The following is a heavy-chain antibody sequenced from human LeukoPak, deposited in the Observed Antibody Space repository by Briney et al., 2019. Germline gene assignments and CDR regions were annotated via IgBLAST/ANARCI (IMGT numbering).Heavy chain of an antibody. V-gene: IGHV4-34*01. CDR1: GGSFSGYY. J-gene: IGHJ5*02. Sequence: PSETLSLTCAVYGGSFSGYYWSWIRQPPGKGLEWIGEINHSGSTNYNPSLKSRVTISVDTSKNQFSLKLSSVTAADTAVYYCARGVRGNSSSWYNWFDPWGQGTLVTVSS. CDR3: ARGVRGNSSSWYNWFDP. D-gene: IGHD6-13*01. CDR2: INHSGST.